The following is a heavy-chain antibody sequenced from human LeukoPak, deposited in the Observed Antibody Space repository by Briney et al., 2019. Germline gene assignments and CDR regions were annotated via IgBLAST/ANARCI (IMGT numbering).Heavy chain of an antibody. J-gene: IGHJ4*02. CDR3: ARKGCSSWSRGVDY. D-gene: IGHD6-13*01. CDR2: ISGSGGST. V-gene: IGHV3-23*01. CDR1: GFTFSSYA. Sequence: PGGSLRLSCAASGFTFSSYAMSWVRQAPGKGLEWVSAISGSGGSTYYADSVKGRFTISRDNSKNTLYLQMNSLRAEDTAVYYCARKGCSSWSRGVDYWGQGTLVTVSS.